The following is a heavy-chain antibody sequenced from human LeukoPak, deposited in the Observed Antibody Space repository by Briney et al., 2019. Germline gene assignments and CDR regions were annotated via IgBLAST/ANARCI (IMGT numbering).Heavy chain of an antibody. CDR3: ARDLAGARANDY. D-gene: IGHD1-26*01. CDR2: ISSSSSYI. Sequence: GGSLRLSRAASGFTFSSYSMNWVRQAPGKGLEWVSSISSSSSYIYYADSVKGRFTISRDNAKNSLYLQMNSLRAEDTAVYYCARDLAGARANDYWGQGTLVTVSS. J-gene: IGHJ4*02. CDR1: GFTFSSYS. V-gene: IGHV3-21*01.